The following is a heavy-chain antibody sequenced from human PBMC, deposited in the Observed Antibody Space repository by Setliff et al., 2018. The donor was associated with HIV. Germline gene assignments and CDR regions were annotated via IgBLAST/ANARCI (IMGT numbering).Heavy chain of an antibody. Sequence: SETLSLTCAVYGGSFSGYYWSGIRQPPGKGLEWIGEINHSRSTNYNPSLKSRVTISVDTSKNQFSLKLSSVTAADTAVYYCSSAGPYCGDDCPYNWLTPWGQGTLVTVSS. D-gene: IGHD2-21*02. V-gene: IGHV4-34*01. CDR3: SSAGPYCGDDCPYNWLTP. CDR1: GGSFSGYY. CDR2: INHSRST. J-gene: IGHJ5*02.